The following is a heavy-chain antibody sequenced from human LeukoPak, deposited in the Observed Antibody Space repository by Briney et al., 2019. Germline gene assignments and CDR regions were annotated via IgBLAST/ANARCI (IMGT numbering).Heavy chain of an antibody. CDR3: AKTSAYCSSTSCYSSYYYYYYMDV. D-gene: IGHD2-2*01. CDR2: ISGSGGST. Sequence: GGSLRLSCAASGFTFSSYAMSWVRQAPGKGLEWVSAISGSGGSTYYADSVKGRFTISRDNSKNTLYLQMNSLRAEDTAVYYCAKTSAYCSSTSCYSSYYYYYYMDVWGKGTTVTVSS. V-gene: IGHV3-23*01. CDR1: GFTFSSYA. J-gene: IGHJ6*03.